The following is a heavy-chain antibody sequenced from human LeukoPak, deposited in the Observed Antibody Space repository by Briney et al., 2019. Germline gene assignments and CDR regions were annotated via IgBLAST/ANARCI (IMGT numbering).Heavy chain of an antibody. CDR2: INPNSGGT. CDR1: GYTFTGYY. Sequence: EASVKVSCKASGYTFTGYYMHWVRQAPGQGLEWMGWINPNSGGTNYAQKFQGRVTMTRDTSISTAYMELSRLRSDDTAVYYCARDSGWGNYRSVDYFDYWGQGTLVTVSS. D-gene: IGHD3-16*02. J-gene: IGHJ4*02. CDR3: ARDSGWGNYRSVDYFDY. V-gene: IGHV1-2*02.